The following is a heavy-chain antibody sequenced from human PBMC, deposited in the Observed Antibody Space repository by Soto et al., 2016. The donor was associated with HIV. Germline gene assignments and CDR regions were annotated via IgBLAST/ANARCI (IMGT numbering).Heavy chain of an antibody. J-gene: IGHJ6*01. D-gene: IGHD6-13*01. CDR1: GFAFNTYS. V-gene: IGHV3-48*04. CDR3: ARDPRGSSWYEYYGMDV. Sequence: EVQLVESGGDLVQPGGSLRLSCVASGFAFNTYSMNWVRQAPGKGLEWVSYISSSSSTIYYADSVKGRITISRDNAENSLYLQMYSLRAEDTAVYYCARDPRGSSWYEYYGMDVWGQGTTVTVSS. CDR2: ISSSSSTI.